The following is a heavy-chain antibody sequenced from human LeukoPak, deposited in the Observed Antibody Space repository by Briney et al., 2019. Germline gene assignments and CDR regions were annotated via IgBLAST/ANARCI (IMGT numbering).Heavy chain of an antibody. D-gene: IGHD1-1*01. V-gene: IGHV4-30-4*01. CDR1: GGSISSGDYY. Sequence: SETLSFTCTVSGGSISSGDYYWSWIRQPPGKGLEWIGYIYYSGSTYYNPSLKSRVTISVDTSKNQFSLKLSSVTAADTAVYYCARDRPNWNDERAFDIWGQGTMVTVSS. J-gene: IGHJ3*02. CDR3: ARDRPNWNDERAFDI. CDR2: IYYSGST.